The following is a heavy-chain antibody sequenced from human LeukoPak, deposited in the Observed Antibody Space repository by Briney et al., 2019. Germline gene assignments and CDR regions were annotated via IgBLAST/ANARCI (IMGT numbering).Heavy chain of an antibody. CDR3: ARDLYGSGSNLVY. CDR2: INPSGGST. Sequence: ASVKVSCKASGGTFSSYAISWVRQAPGQGLEWMGIINPSGGSTSCAQKFQGRVTMTRDTSTSTVYMELSSLRSEDTAVYYCARDLYGSGSNLVYWGQGTLVTVSS. J-gene: IGHJ4*02. D-gene: IGHD3-10*01. CDR1: GGTFSSYA. V-gene: IGHV1-46*01.